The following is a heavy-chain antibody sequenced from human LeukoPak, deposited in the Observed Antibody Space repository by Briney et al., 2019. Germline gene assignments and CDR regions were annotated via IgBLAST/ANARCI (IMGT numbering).Heavy chain of an antibody. V-gene: IGHV4-61*02. Sequence: PSETLSLTCTVSGGSISSGSYYWSWIRQPAGKGLEWIGRIYTSGSTNYNPSLKSRVTISVDTSKNQFSLKLSSVTAADTAVYYCATDSLGYCSSTSCLGHAFDIWGQGTMVTVSS. CDR3: ATDSLGYCSSTSCLGHAFDI. J-gene: IGHJ3*02. CDR2: IYTSGST. CDR1: GGSISSGSYY. D-gene: IGHD2-2*01.